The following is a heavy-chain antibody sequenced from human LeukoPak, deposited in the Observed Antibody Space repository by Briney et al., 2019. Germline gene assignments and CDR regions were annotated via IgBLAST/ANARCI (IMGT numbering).Heavy chain of an antibody. CDR2: MNPNSGNT. CDR3: ASRYGDYVGESEPLTLDY. Sequence: ASVKVSCKASGYTFTSYDINWVRQAIGQGLEWMGWMNPNSGNTGYAQKFQGRVTMTRNTSISTAYMELSSLRSEDTAVYYCASRYGDYVGESEPLTLDYWGQGTLVTVSS. J-gene: IGHJ4*02. D-gene: IGHD4-17*01. CDR1: GYTFTSYD. V-gene: IGHV1-8*01.